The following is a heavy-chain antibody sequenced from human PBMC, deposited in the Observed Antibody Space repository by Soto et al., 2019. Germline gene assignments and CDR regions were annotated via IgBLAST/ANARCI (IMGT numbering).Heavy chain of an antibody. V-gene: IGHV1-18*04. D-gene: IGHD2-2*01. Sequence: QVQLVQSGAEVKKPGASVKVSCKASGYTFTSYGISWVRQAPGQGLEWMGWISAYNGNTNCAQKLQGRVTMTTDTSTSTAYMELRSLRSDDTAVYYCAREGYCSSTSCSARYGMDVWGQGTTVTVSS. CDR2: ISAYNGNT. J-gene: IGHJ6*02. CDR3: AREGYCSSTSCSARYGMDV. CDR1: GYTFTSYG.